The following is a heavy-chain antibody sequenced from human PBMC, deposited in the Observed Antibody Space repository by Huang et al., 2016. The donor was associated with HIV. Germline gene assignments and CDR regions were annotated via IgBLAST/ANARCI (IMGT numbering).Heavy chain of an antibody. CDR1: GYTFTTYA. CDR2: INTNTGNP. Sequence: QVQLVQSGSELKKPGASVKVSCKASGYTFTTYAINWVRQAPGQGLEWMGWINTNTGNPMYAQDFTGRFVFSLDTSVSTAYLQISSLKSEDTAVYYCARDPGSGWYNGDYWGHGTLVTVSS. CDR3: ARDPGSGWYNGDY. J-gene: IGHJ4*01. V-gene: IGHV7-4-1*02. D-gene: IGHD6-19*01.